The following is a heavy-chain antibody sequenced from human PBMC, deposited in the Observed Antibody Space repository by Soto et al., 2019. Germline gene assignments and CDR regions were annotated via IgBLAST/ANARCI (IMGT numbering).Heavy chain of an antibody. CDR2: ISGSGGST. J-gene: IGHJ6*02. Sequence: GGSLRLSCAASGFTFSSYAMSWVRQAPGKGLEWVSAISGSGGSTYYADSVKGRVTISRDNSKNTLYLQMNSLRAEDTAVYYCARLGYCSGGSCSSYYYYYGMDVWGQGTTVTVSS. D-gene: IGHD2-15*01. V-gene: IGHV3-23*01. CDR1: GFTFSSYA. CDR3: ARLGYCSGGSCSSYYYYYGMDV.